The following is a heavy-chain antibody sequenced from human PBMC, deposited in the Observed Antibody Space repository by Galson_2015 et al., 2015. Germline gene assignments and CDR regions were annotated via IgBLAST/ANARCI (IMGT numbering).Heavy chain of an antibody. D-gene: IGHD2-21*02. J-gene: IGHJ3*02. CDR2: ISYDGSNK. CDR3: AKDQGRFGVVTVRDAFEI. V-gene: IGHV3-30*18. CDR1: GFTFSSYG. Sequence: SLRLSCAASGFTFSSYGMHWVRQAPGKGLEWVAVISYDGSNKYYADSVKGRFTISRDDSKNTLYLQMNSLRAEDTAVYYCAKDQGRFGVVTVRDAFEISGQGTMVTVSS.